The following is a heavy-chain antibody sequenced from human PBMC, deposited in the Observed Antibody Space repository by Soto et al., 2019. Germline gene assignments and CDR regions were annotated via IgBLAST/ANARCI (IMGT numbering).Heavy chain of an antibody. Sequence: ESGGGVVQPGRSLRLSCAASGFTFSSYAMHWVRQAPGKGLEWVAVFWYDGSTKYYADSVKGRFNISRDNSKNTLYLQMNSLRADDTAVYYCGRGMGGYSEGPDYWGQGTLVTVSS. CDR2: FWYDGSTK. CDR3: GRGMGGYSEGPDY. J-gene: IGHJ4*02. V-gene: IGHV3-33*01. CDR1: GFTFSSYA. D-gene: IGHD5-12*01.